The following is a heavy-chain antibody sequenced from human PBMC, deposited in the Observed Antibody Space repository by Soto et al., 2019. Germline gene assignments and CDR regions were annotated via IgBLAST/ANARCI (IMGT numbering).Heavy chain of an antibody. CDR3: ARDQDFSFDY. V-gene: IGHV3-48*01. Sequence: PGGSLRLSCAASGFSFCSYSLNWVRQAPGQGLEWVAYITRSSSTTYYADSVKGRFTISRDDAKSSLFLQMNSLRAEDTAVYYCARDQDFSFDYWGHGTLVTVSS. J-gene: IGHJ4*01. CDR1: GFSFCSYS. CDR2: ITRSSSTT. D-gene: IGHD2-15*01.